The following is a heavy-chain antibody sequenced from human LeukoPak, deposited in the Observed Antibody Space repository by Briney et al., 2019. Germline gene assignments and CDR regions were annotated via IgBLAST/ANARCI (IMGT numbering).Heavy chain of an antibody. Sequence: PSQTLSLTCAVSGGSISSGGYSWSWIQQPPGKGLEWIGYIYHSGSTYYNPSLKSRVTISVDRSKNQFSLKLSSVTAADTAVYYCARHVDLCSGGSCYHFDYWGQGTLVTVSS. CDR1: GGSISSGGYS. D-gene: IGHD2-15*01. J-gene: IGHJ4*02. CDR3: ARHVDLCSGGSCYHFDY. CDR2: IYHSGST. V-gene: IGHV4-30-2*01.